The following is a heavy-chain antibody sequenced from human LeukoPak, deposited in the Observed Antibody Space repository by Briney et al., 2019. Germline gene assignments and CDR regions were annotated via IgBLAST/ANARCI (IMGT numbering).Heavy chain of an antibody. CDR3: AKAYYDSSGYYYLGAFDI. J-gene: IGHJ3*02. D-gene: IGHD3-22*01. CDR1: GGSISSYY. Sequence: SETLSLTCTVSGGSISSYYWSWIRQPPGKGLEWTGYIYYSGSTNYNPSLKSRVTTSVDTSKNQFSLKLSSVTAADTAVYYCAKAYYDSSGYYYLGAFDIWGQGTMVTVSS. CDR2: IYYSGST. V-gene: IGHV4-59*01.